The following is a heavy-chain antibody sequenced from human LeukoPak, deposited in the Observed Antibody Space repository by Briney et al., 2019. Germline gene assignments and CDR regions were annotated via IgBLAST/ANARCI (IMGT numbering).Heavy chain of an antibody. J-gene: IGHJ4*02. Sequence: ASVKVSCKAPGYTFTSYGISWVRQAPGQGLEWMGWISAYNGNTNYAQKLQGRVTMTTDTSTSTAYMELRSLRSDDTAVYYCARGTVVVVPAAIHGDYWGQGTLVTVSS. V-gene: IGHV1-18*01. CDR3: ARGTVVVVPAAIHGDY. CDR1: GYTFTSYG. D-gene: IGHD2-2*02. CDR2: ISAYNGNT.